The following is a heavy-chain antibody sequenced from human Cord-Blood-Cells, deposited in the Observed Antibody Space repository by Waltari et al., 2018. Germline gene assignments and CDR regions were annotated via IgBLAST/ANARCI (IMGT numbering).Heavy chain of an antibody. V-gene: IGHV4-39*01. D-gene: IGHD3-9*01. Sequence: QLQLQESGPGLVKPSETLSLTCTVSGGSISSSSYYWGWIRQPPGKGLEWIGSIYYSGSTYYNPCLKSRVTISVDTSKNQFSLKLSSVTAADTAVYYCARPQWGYFDWLFAFDIWGQGTMVTVSS. J-gene: IGHJ3*02. CDR3: ARPQWGYFDWLFAFDI. CDR2: IYYSGST. CDR1: GGSISSSSYY.